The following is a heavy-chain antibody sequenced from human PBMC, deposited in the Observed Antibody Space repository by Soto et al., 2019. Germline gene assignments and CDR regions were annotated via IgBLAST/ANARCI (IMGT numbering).Heavy chain of an antibody. V-gene: IGHV4-61*01. CDR1: GGSVSSGSYY. CDR2: IYYSGST. CDR3: ARYRSSWSPSNY. J-gene: IGHJ4*02. D-gene: IGHD6-13*01. Sequence: PSETLSLTCTVSGGSVSSGSYYWSWIRQPPGKGLEWIGYIYYSGSTNYNPSLKSRVTISVDTSKNQFSLKLNSVTAADTAVYYCARYRSSWSPSNYWGQGTLVTVSS.